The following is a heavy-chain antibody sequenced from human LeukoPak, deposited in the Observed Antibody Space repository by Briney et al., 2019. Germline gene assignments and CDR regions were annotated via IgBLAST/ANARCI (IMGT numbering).Heavy chain of an antibody. J-gene: IGHJ4*02. CDR2: IIPIFGTA. Sequence: SVKVSCKASGGTFSSYAISWVRQAPGQGLEWMGGIIPIFGTANYAQKFQGRVTITADESTSTAYMELSSLRSEDTAVYYCARDGSGPGSFFDYWGQGTLVTVSS. CDR3: ARDGSGPGSFFDY. CDR1: GGTFSSYA. D-gene: IGHD3-10*01. V-gene: IGHV1-69*13.